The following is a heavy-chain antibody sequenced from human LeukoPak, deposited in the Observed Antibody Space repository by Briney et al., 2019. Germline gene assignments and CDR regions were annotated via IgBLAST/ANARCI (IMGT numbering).Heavy chain of an antibody. CDR1: GDYITTTNYY. V-gene: IGHV4-39*01. J-gene: IGHJ4*02. D-gene: IGHD3-9*01. Sequence: SETLSLTCNVSGDYITTTNYYWAWIRQPRGKGLEWIASIFYSGNTYYNPSLKSRVIISMDTSRKQISLKLSSVTATDTAFYYCARRSRLYKHETTGYHDSWGQGTLVTVSS. CDR2: IFYSGNT. CDR3: ARRSRLYKHETTGYHDS.